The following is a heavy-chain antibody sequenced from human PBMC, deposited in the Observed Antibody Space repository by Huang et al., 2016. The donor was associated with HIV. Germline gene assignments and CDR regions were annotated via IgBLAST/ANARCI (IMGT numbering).Heavy chain of an antibody. CDR1: GFTFSSYG. CDR2: ISYDEDNK. CDR3: ARGPIRFLAWLLNFDY. D-gene: IGHD3-3*01. J-gene: IGHJ4*02. Sequence: QILLIESGGGVVQPGSSLRLSCAASGFTFSSYGMHWVRQAPGNGLEWVAVISYDEDNKYYADSVRGRFTISRDNSKNTLYLQMNSLRIEDTAVYYCARGPIRFLAWLLNFDYWGQGALVTVSS. V-gene: IGHV3-30*03.